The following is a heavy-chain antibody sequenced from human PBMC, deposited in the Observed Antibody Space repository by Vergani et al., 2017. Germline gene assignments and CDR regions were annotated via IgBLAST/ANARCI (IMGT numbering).Heavy chain of an antibody. CDR3: ATTSFLGGTAYYYYYGMDV. D-gene: IGHD3-16*01. V-gene: IGHV1-69*02. Sequence: QVQLVQSGAEVKKPGSSVKVSCKASGGTFSSYTISWVRQAPGQGLEWMGRIIPILGIANYAQKFQGRVTITADKSTSTAYMELSSLRSEDTAVYYCATTSFLGGTAYYYYYGMDVWGQGTTVTVSS. J-gene: IGHJ6*02. CDR1: GGTFSSYT. CDR2: IIPILGIA.